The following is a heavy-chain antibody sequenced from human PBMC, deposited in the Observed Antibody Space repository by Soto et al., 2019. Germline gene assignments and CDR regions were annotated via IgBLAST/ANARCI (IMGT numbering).Heavy chain of an antibody. CDR1: GFTFSSYS. V-gene: IGHV3-48*02. Sequence: EVQLVESGGGLVQPGGSLRLSCTASGFTFSSYSMNWVRQAPGKGLEWVSYISSSSSTIYYADSVKGRFTISRDNAKNSLYLQMNSLRDEDTAVYYCARSVPDDSSGKDYWGQGTLVTVSS. J-gene: IGHJ4*02. CDR2: ISSSSSTI. CDR3: ARSVPDDSSGKDY. D-gene: IGHD3-22*01.